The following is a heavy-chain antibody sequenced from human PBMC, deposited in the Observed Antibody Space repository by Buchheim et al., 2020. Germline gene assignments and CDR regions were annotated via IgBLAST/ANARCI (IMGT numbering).Heavy chain of an antibody. D-gene: IGHD2-15*01. CDR2: IYYSGST. CDR1: GGSISSGDYY. Sequence: QVQLQESGPGLVKPSQTLSLTCTVSGGSISSGDYYWSWIRQPPGKGLEWIGYIYYSGSTYYNPSLKSRVTISVDKSKNQFSLKLSSVTAADTAVYYCAREGVVVVAARAYYYYGMDVWGQGTT. CDR3: AREGVVVVAARAYYYYGMDV. V-gene: IGHV4-30-4*01. J-gene: IGHJ6*02.